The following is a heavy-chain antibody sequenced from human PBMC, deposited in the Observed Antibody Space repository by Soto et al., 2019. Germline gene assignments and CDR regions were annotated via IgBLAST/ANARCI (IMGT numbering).Heavy chain of an antibody. CDR3: TRDLNHDCGP. CDR2: MSPDGREQ. CDR1: GFTFSGYW. D-gene: IGHD2-21*01. V-gene: IGHV3-7*04. Sequence: EVHLVESGGGLVQPGGSLRLSCAASGFTFSGYWMTWVRQAPGKGLEGVANMSPDGREQYYVDSEKGRFTISRDNAKNSLYLQMNSLRGEDTALYYCTRDLNHDCGPWGQGTQVIVSS. J-gene: IGHJ5*02.